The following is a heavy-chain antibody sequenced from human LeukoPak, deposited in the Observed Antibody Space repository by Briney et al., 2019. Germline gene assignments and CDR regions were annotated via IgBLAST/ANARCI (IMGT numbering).Heavy chain of an antibody. V-gene: IGHV4-34*01. Sequence: SETLSLTCGVYGGSFSGYYWSWIRQPPGKGLEWIGEINHSGSTNYNPSLKSRVTISVDTSKNQFSLKLSSVTAADTAVYYCARGKDYDFWSGYYRGVDRRGYYFDYWGQGTLVTVSS. CDR3: ARGKDYDFWSGYYRGVDRRGYYFDY. CDR1: GGSFSGYY. J-gene: IGHJ4*02. CDR2: INHSGST. D-gene: IGHD3-3*01.